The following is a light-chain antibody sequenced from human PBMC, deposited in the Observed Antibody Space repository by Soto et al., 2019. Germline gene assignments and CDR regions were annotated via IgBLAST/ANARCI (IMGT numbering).Light chain of an antibody. CDR2: DAY. CDR1: QSFRGL. V-gene: IGKV3-11*01. CDR3: QQYNNWPT. J-gene: IGKJ1*01. Sequence: EVVLTQSPVTLSLSPGERATLSCRASQSFRGLLAWYQQKPGQAPRLLIYDAYNRATGIPPRFSGSGSGTDFTLTISSLQSEDFAVYYCQQYNNWPTCGQGTKVDIK.